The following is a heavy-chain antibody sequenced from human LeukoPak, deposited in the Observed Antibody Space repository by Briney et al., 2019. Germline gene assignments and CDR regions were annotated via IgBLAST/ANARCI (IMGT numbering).Heavy chain of an antibody. CDR3: ARYSSAVGWLDP. V-gene: IGHV3-7*05. Sequence: GGSLRLSCAASGVMFPSYWMTWVRQAPGKGLEWVANIKQDGSDKNYVDSVKGRFSISRDNAKNSLYLQMNSLRAEDTAVYYCARYSSAVGWLDPWGQGTLVAVSS. CDR1: GVMFPSYW. D-gene: IGHD6-19*01. J-gene: IGHJ5*02. CDR2: IKQDGSDK.